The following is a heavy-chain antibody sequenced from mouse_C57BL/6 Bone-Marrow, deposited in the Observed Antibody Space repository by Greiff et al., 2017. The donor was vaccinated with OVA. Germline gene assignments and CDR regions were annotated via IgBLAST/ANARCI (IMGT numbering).Heavy chain of an antibody. J-gene: IGHJ4*01. CDR2: IDPANGNT. CDR1: GFNIKNTY. CDR3: ARRYSNHYYAMDY. V-gene: IGHV14-3*01. D-gene: IGHD2-5*01. Sequence: VTLKESVAELVRPGASVKLSCTASGFNIKNTYMHWVKQRPEQGLEWIGRIDPANGNTKYAPKFQGKATITADTSSNTAYLQLSSLTSEDTAIYYCARRYSNHYYAMDYWGQGTSVTVSS.